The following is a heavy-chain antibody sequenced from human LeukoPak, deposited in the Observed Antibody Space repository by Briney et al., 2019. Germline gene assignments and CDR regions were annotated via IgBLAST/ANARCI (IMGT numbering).Heavy chain of an antibody. CDR2: LYYGVNT. CDR1: GDSVTTTNFY. CDR3: ARLRVQQLASSYYMDV. V-gene: IGHV4-39*01. J-gene: IGHJ6*03. Sequence: PSETLSLTCTVSGDSVTTTNFYWGWIRQAPGKGLEWIGSLYYGVNTYYKPSLKSRVTISVNPSLNQFSLILTSVTAADTGVYYCARLRVQQLASSYYMDVWGKGTTVTVSS. D-gene: IGHD6-13*01.